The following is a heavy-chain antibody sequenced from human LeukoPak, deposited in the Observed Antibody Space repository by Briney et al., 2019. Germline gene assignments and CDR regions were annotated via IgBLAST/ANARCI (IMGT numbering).Heavy chain of an antibody. D-gene: IGHD3-22*01. CDR3: ARGSSTMIVVDAFDI. CDR1: GGSFSGYY. V-gene: IGHV4-34*01. Sequence: SETLSLTCAVYGGSFSGYYWSWIRQPPGKGLEWIGEINHSGSTNYNPPLKSRVTISVDTSKNQFSLKLSSVTAADTAVYYCARGSSTMIVVDAFDIWGQGTMVTVSS. J-gene: IGHJ3*02. CDR2: INHSGST.